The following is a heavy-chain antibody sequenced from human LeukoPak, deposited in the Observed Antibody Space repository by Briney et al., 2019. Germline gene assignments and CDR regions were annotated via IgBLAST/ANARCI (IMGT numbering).Heavy chain of an antibody. CDR2: ISYGGDT. CDR1: GGSISSYH. V-gene: IGHV4-59*01. J-gene: IGHJ4*02. Sequence: SETLSLTCTVSGGSISSYHWTWIRQSPGKGLEWIGYISYGGDTNYNPSLKSRLTILIDTSKNQFSLKLSSVTAADTAFYYCARVKDFWTHYFDYWGQGALVTVPS. D-gene: IGHD3/OR15-3a*01. CDR3: ARVKDFWTHYFDY.